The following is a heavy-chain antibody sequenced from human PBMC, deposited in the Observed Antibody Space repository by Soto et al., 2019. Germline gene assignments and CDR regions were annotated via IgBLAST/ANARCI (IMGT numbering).Heavy chain of an antibody. D-gene: IGHD3-10*01. V-gene: IGHV1-18*04. Sequence: ASVKVSCKASGYTFTSYGISWVRQAPGQGLEWMGWISAYNGNTNYAQKLQGRVTMTTDTSTSTAYMELRSLRSDDTAVYYCARLGTSRYTAHMVRGAPYDYWGQGTLVTVSS. J-gene: IGHJ4*02. CDR2: ISAYNGNT. CDR1: GYTFTSYG. CDR3: ARLGTSRYTAHMVRGAPYDY.